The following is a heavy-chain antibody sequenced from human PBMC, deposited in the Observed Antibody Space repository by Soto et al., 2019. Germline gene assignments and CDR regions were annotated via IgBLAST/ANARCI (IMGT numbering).Heavy chain of an antibody. CDR2: IYPGDSDT. J-gene: IGHJ6*02. Sequence: PGESLKISCQGSGYRFNTYWIGWVRQMPGKGLEWMGIIYPGDSDTKYSPSFEGQVTISADKSINTVYLHWSSLRAEDTAVYYCASLYGSGSYFGYYYGMDVWGQGTTVTVSS. CDR3: ASLYGSGSYFGYYYGMDV. V-gene: IGHV5-51*01. D-gene: IGHD3-10*01. CDR1: GYRFNTYW.